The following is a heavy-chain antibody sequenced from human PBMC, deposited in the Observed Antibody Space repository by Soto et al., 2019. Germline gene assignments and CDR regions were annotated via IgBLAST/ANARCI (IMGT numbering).Heavy chain of an antibody. J-gene: IGHJ6*03. Sequence: DGELVESGGGLVQPGRSLGLSCVASGFTFDDYAMHWVRQAPGKGLEWVSGISWNSGSIGDADSVKGRFTISRDNAKNSLYLQMNSLRAEDTALSYCAKGGLGPFHYMDVWGKGTTVTVSS. V-gene: IGHV3-9*01. CDR3: AKGGLGPFHYMDV. CDR2: ISWNSGSI. CDR1: GFTFDDYA.